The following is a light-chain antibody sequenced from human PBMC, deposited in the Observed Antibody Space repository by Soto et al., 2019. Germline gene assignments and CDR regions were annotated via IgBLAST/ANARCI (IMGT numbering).Light chain of an antibody. CDR1: QSVSSY. CDR3: QQRSTGPPLS. CDR2: DAS. J-gene: IGKJ4*01. Sequence: IVLTQSAATMSKTTGERGTLSCRPSQSVSSYLAWYQQKPGQAPRLLIYDASNRAPGIPARFSGSWSGTAFTLTISSLETEDLALYYCQQRSTGPPLSFGVGT. V-gene: IGKV3-11*01.